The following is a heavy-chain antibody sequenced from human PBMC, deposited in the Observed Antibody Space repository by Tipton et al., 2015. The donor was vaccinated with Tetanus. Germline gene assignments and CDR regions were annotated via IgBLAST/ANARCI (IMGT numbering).Heavy chain of an antibody. V-gene: IGHV3-23*01. CDR2: ISGSGGST. Sequence: LSLTCTVSGGSISSYYWSWIRQAPGKGLEWVSAISGSGGSTYYADSVKGRFTISRDNSKNALYLQMNSLRAEDTAVYYCAKEQYYDFWGGYYVLDYWGQGTLVTVSS. CDR3: AKEQYYDFWGGYYVLDY. J-gene: IGHJ4*02. CDR1: GGSISSYY. D-gene: IGHD3-3*01.